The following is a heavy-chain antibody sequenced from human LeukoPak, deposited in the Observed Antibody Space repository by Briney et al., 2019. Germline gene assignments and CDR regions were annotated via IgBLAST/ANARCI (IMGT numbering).Heavy chain of an antibody. CDR1: GFIFSSYEFY. CDR2: IYYSGST. J-gene: IGHJ6*03. Sequence: LRLSCAASGFIFSSYEFYWVRQAPGKGLEWIGTIYYSGSTYYNPSLKSRVTISVDTSKLQFSLMLTSVTAADTAVYYCARHGSYYYYMDVWGKGTTVTVSS. D-gene: IGHD3-16*01. V-gene: IGHV4-39*01. CDR3: ARHGSYYYYMDV.